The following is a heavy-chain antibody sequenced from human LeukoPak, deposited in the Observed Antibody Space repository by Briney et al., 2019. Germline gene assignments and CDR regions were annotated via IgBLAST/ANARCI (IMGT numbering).Heavy chain of an antibody. CDR3: ARNILFAFDI. D-gene: IGHD2/OR15-2a*01. CDR1: GFTFSRYV. J-gene: IGHJ3*02. CDR2: IYNDGST. Sequence: PGGSLRLSCAASGFTFSRYVLNWVRQPPGKGLEWVSIIYNDGSTYYADSMKGRFTISRDNSKNTLYLQVNSLRAEDTAMYYCARNILFAFDIWGQGTMVTVSS. V-gene: IGHV3-53*01.